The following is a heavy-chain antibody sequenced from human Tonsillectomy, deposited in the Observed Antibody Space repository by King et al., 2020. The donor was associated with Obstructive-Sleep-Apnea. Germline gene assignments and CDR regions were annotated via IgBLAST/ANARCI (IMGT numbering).Heavy chain of an antibody. J-gene: IGHJ6*02. D-gene: IGHD2-15*01. CDR1: GYTFTGYY. Sequence: VQLVESGAEVKKPGASVKVSCKASGYTFTGYYMHWVRQAPGQGLEWMGWINPNSGGTNYAQKIQGRVTMTRDTSISTAYMELSRLRSDDTAVYYCATYCRGGSCREHHYYYSYGMDVWGQGTTVTVSS. CDR3: ATYCRGGSCREHHYYYSYGMDV. CDR2: INPNSGGT. V-gene: IGHV1-2*02.